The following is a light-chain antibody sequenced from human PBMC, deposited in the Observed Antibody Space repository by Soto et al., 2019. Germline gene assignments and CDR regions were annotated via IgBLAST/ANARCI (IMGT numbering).Light chain of an antibody. CDR3: MHFSHFPRT. J-gene: IGKJ1*01. CDR1: QSLVYSDGNTY. Sequence: DIVLTQTPLSSPVTLGQPASISCRSSQSLVYSDGNTYLSWLQQRPGQPPRLLIYKVSNRFSGVPDRFRGRGEGTDFTLTISRVEAEDVGVNYCMHFSHFPRTCGQGTKVETK. V-gene: IGKV2-24*01. CDR2: KVS.